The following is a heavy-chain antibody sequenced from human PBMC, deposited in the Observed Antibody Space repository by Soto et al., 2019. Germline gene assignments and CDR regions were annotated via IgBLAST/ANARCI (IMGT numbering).Heavy chain of an antibody. V-gene: IGHV3-33*01. CDR3: EGRDDPFHV. CDR1: GFTFSNCG. J-gene: IGHJ3*01. Sequence: QVQLVESGGGVVQPGTSLRLSCVATGFTFSNCGIHWVRQAPGRGLEWVAVIWHDGSQKYLADSVRGRFTISRDNSKNTVYLQMNSLRAEDTAVYYCEGRDDPFHVWGQGTMVTVSS. CDR2: IWHDGSQK.